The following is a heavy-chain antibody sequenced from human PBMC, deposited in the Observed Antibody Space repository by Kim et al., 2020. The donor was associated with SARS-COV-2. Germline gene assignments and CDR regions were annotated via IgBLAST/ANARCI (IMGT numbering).Heavy chain of an antibody. CDR3: ARGSGWFNY. V-gene: IGHV3-7*04. J-gene: IGHJ4*02. Sequence: GGSLRLSCAASGFTFNSFWMSWVRQAPGKGPEWVGNINEGGSGKYYVDSVKGRFAISRDNAKNSLYLQMNSLRVEDTAVYYCARGSGWFNYWGQGTLVTVSS. D-gene: IGHD6-19*01. CDR1: GFTFNSFW. CDR2: INEGGSGK.